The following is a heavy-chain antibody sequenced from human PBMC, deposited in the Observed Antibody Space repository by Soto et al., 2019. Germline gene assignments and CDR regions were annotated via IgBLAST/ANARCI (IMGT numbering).Heavy chain of an antibody. V-gene: IGHV5-51*01. CDR3: ARDSNIVGAYYYGMDV. CDR1: GYSFTSYW. Sequence: PGESLKISCKGSGYSFTSYWIGWVRQMPGKGLEWMGIIYPGDSDTRYSPSFQGQVTISADKSISTAYLQWSSLKASDTAMYYCARDSNIVGAYYYGMDVWGQGTTVTVSS. CDR2: IYPGDSDT. J-gene: IGHJ6*02. D-gene: IGHD1-26*01.